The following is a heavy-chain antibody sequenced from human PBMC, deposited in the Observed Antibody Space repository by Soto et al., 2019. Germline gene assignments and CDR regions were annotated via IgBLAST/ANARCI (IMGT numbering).Heavy chain of an antibody. V-gene: IGHV4-39*01. J-gene: IGHJ5*02. CDR3: ARQVPAAIRLGWFDP. CDR1: GGSISRSTYY. D-gene: IGHD2-2*02. Sequence: SETLSLTCTASGGSISRSTYYWGWIRQPPGKGLEWIGSIYYSGSTYDRPSLKSRVTISVDTSKNQFSLKLSSVTAADTAVYYCARQVPAAIRLGWFDPWGQGTLVTVSS. CDR2: IYYSGST.